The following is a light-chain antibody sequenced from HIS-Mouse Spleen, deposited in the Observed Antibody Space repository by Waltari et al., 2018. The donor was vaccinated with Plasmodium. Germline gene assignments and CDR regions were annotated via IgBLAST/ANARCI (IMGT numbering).Light chain of an antibody. CDR2: DAS. CDR1: QDISNY. J-gene: IGKJ2*01. CDR3: QQYDNLPPYT. V-gene: IGKV1-33*01. Sequence: DIQTTQSPSSLSASGSDRFPIPCQASQDISNYLNWYQQKPGKAPKLLIYDASNLETGVPSRFSGSGSGTDFTFTISSLQPEDIATYYCQQYDNLPPYTFGQGTKLEIK.